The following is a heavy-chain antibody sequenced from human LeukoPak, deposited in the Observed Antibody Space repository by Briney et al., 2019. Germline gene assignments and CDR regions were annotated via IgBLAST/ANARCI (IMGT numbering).Heavy chain of an antibody. V-gene: IGHV4-59*01. Sequence: PSETLSLTCTVSGGSISGYYWSWIRQPPGKGLEWIGYIYYSGSTNYNPSLKSRVTISVDTSKNQFSLKLSSVTAADTAVYYCARGYFWSGINIDYWGQGTLVTVSS. D-gene: IGHD3-3*01. CDR3: ARGYFWSGINIDY. J-gene: IGHJ4*02. CDR2: IYYSGST. CDR1: GGSISGYY.